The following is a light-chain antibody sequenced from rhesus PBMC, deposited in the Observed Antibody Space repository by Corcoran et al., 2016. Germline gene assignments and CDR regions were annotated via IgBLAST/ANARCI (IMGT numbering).Light chain of an antibody. Sequence: DIQMSQSPSSLSASVGDRVTITCRASQGISSYLNWYQQKPGKAPKLLIDYANSLASGVPSRFSGSGSGTDFPLTIRSLQSVDFSTYYCQQYYSLPFSFGQGTKVEIK. CDR1: QGISSY. V-gene: IGKV1-32*05. J-gene: IGKJ2*01. CDR2: YAN. CDR3: QQYYSLPFS.